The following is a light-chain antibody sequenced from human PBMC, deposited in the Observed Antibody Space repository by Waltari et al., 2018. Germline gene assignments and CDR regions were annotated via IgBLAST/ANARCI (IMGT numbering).Light chain of an antibody. V-gene: IGKV3-15*01. J-gene: IGKJ2*01. Sequence: ETLMTQSPATLSVSPGERATLSCRASLSISRNLAWYKQKPGPAPKLLIYGASTRAACVPIGFSGSGSGTAFTLTINSLQSEDFAVYYCQQLNDWPPYTFGQGTKLELK. CDR1: LSISRN. CDR2: GAS. CDR3: QQLNDWPPYT.